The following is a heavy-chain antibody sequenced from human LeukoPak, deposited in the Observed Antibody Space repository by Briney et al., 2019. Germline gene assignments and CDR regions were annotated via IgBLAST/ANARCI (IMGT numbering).Heavy chain of an antibody. Sequence: ASVKVSCKASGYTFTGYYMHWVRQAPGQGLEWMGWINPNSGGTNYAQKLQGRVTMTTDTSTSTAYMELRSLRSDDTAVYYCARDLNYDFWSGYHHYFDYWGQGTLVTVSS. V-gene: IGHV1-2*02. J-gene: IGHJ4*02. CDR2: INPNSGGT. D-gene: IGHD3-3*01. CDR1: GYTFTGYY. CDR3: ARDLNYDFWSGYHHYFDY.